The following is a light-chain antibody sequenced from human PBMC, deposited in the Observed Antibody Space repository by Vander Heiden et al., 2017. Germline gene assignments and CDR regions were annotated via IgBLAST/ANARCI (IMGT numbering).Light chain of an antibody. J-gene: IGKJ1*01. CDR1: QYVGGSH. CDR2: GAS. Sequence: EIVLTQSPATLSLSPGERVTLTCRTSQYVGGSHLGWYQQQPGQAPRLLIYGASNRATGVPDRVSGSGFGTDFTLSISRLEPEDFAVYYCQQYGPSRTWTFGPGTRVEVK. V-gene: IGKV3-20*01. CDR3: QQYGPSRTWT.